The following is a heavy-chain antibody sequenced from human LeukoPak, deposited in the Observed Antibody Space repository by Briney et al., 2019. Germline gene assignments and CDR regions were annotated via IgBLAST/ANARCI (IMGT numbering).Heavy chain of an antibody. Sequence: GGSLRLSCAASGFTVSSNYMSWVRQAPGKGLEWVSVIYSGGSTYYADSVKGRFTISRDNSKNTVNLQMNSLRPEDTAVYYCARDTPSSGFDYWGQGTLVTVSS. V-gene: IGHV3-53*01. CDR3: ARDTPSSGFDY. CDR2: IYSGGST. CDR1: GFTVSSNY. J-gene: IGHJ4*02. D-gene: IGHD3-10*01.